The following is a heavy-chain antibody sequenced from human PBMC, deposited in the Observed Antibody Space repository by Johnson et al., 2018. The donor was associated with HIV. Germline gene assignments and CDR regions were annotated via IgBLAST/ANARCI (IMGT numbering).Heavy chain of an antibody. V-gene: IGHV3-74*01. CDR2: ISSDGSST. CDR1: GFTFSTYW. CDR3: AREGPSERAGFDI. Sequence: EVQLVESGGGLVKPGGSLRLSCAASGFTFSTYWMHWVRQTPGKGLVWVSRISSDGSSTTYAVSVRGRFTISRDNAKNTLYLEMKSLRAEDTAVYYCAREGPSERAGFDIWGQGTMVTVSS. J-gene: IGHJ3*02.